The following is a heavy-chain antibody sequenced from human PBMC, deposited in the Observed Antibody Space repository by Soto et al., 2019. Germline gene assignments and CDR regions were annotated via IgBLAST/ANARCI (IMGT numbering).Heavy chain of an antibody. J-gene: IGHJ4*02. CDR1: GASISGSY. D-gene: IGHD3-3*01. V-gene: IGHV4-59*01. CDR3: ARSVAVPGAHIDY. CDR2: VYYTGST. Sequence: ETLSLSCSVSGASISGSYWSWIRPSPGKGLEWLGYVYYTGSTNYSPSLRSRVSISVDTSKNELSLRLSSVTAADTAVYFCARSVAVPGAHIDYWGQGTQVTVYS.